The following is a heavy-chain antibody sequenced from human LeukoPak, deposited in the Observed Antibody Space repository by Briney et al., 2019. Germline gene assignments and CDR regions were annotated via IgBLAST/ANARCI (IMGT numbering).Heavy chain of an antibody. CDR1: GFTVTGYY. D-gene: IGHD5-18*01. CDR3: TRGGPEGSGYSYGSHDY. Sequence: ASVKVSCKASGFTVTGYYMHWVRQAPGQGLEWMGWINPNSGATNYAQKFQGRVTMTRDTSISTVYMELSRLRSDDTAVYYCTRGGPEGSGYSYGSHDYWGQGTLVTVSS. V-gene: IGHV1-2*02. J-gene: IGHJ4*02. CDR2: INPNSGAT.